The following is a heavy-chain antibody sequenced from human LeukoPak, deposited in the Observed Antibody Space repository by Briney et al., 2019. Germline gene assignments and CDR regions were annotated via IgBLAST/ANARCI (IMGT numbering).Heavy chain of an antibody. CDR3: ARVYNWNYVGFYYYYMDV. J-gene: IGHJ6*03. V-gene: IGHV4-59*01. D-gene: IGHD1-7*01. Sequence: SETLSLTCTVSGGSISSYYWSWIRQPPGKGLEWIGYIYYSGSTNYNPSLKSRVTISVDTSKNQFSLKLSSVTAADTAVYYCARVYNWNYVGFYYYYMDVWGKGTTVTVSS. CDR2: IYYSGST. CDR1: GGSISSYY.